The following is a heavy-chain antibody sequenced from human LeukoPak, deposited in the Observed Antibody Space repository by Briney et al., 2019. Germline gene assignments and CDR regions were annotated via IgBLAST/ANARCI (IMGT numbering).Heavy chain of an antibody. D-gene: IGHD3-22*01. CDR1: GFTFSNAW. CDR2: IKSKTDGGTT. V-gene: IGHV3-15*01. CDR3: TTAITYYYDSSDLDY. J-gene: IGHJ4*02. Sequence: GGSLRLSCAASGFTFSNAWMSWVRQAPGKGLEWVGRIKSKTDGGTTDYAAPVKGRFTISRDGSKNTLYLQMNSLKTEDTAVYYCTTAITYYYDSSDLDYWGQGTPVTVSS.